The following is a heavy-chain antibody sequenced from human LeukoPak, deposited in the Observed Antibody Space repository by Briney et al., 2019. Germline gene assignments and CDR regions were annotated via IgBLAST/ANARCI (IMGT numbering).Heavy chain of an antibody. D-gene: IGHD3-22*01. CDR1: GFTFSSYW. V-gene: IGHV3-33*08. J-gene: IGHJ4*02. Sequence: GGSLRLSCAASGFTFSSYWMSWARQAPGKGLEWVAVIWYDGSNKYYADSVKGRFTISRDNSKNTLYLQMNSLRAEDTAVYYCASTYDSSGYYPFDYWGQGTLVTVSS. CDR2: IWYDGSNK. CDR3: ASTYDSSGYYPFDY.